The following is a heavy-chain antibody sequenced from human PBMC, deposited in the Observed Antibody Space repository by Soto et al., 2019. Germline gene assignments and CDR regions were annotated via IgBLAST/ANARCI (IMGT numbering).Heavy chain of an antibody. D-gene: IGHD3-22*01. CDR1: GGTFSSYA. J-gene: IGHJ4*02. CDR2: IIPIFGTA. Sequence: QVQLVQSGAEVKKPGSSVKVSCKASGGTFSSYAISWVRQAPGQGLEWMGGIIPIFGTANYAQKFQGRVTITADESTSTAYMELSSLRSEDTAVYYCARSGYYYDSSGYYYYFDYWGQGTLVTVSP. V-gene: IGHV1-69*01. CDR3: ARSGYYYDSSGYYYYFDY.